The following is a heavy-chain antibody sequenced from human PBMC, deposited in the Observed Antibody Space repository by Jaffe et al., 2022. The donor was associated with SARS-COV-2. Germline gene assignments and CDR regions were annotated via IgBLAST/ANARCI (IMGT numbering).Heavy chain of an antibody. CDR2: IKQDGSEK. V-gene: IGHV3-7*01. J-gene: IGHJ4*02. CDR1: GFTFSSYW. D-gene: IGHD3-3*01. Sequence: EVQLVESGGGLVQPGGSLRLSCAASGFTFSSYWMSWVRQAPGKGLEWVANIKQDGSEKYYVDSVKGRFTISRDNAKNSLYLQMNSLRAEDTAVYYCARDVADYPLLAINFDYWGQGTLVTVSS. CDR3: ARDVADYPLLAINFDY.